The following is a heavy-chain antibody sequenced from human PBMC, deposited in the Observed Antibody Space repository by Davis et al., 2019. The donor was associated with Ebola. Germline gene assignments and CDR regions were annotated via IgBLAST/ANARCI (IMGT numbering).Heavy chain of an antibody. D-gene: IGHD3-3*01. J-gene: IGHJ6*02. CDR1: GYTFTSYD. CDR2: MNPNSGNT. Sequence: AASVKVSCKASGYTFTSYDINWVRQATGQGLEWMGWMNPNSGNTGYAQKFQGRVTMTRNTSISTAYMELSSLRSEGTAVYYCARLTTRTYYDFWSGYYPYRDYYYGMDVWGQGTTVTVSS. V-gene: IGHV1-8*01. CDR3: ARLTTRTYYDFWSGYYPYRDYYYGMDV.